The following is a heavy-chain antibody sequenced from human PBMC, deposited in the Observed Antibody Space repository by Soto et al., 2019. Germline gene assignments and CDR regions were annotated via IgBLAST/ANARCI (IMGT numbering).Heavy chain of an antibody. CDR1: GGSLSRGGYY. CDR3: ARFRYPATIGDGMDG. J-gene: IGHJ6*02. CDR2: IYYSGST. V-gene: IGHV4-31*03. D-gene: IGHD5-12*01. Sequence: QSLTGPVPGGSLSRGGYYWRWISQHPGKGLEWIGYIYYSGSTYYNPSLKSRVTISVDTSKNQFSLKLSSVTAADTAVYDCARFRYPATIGDGMDGWGQGTTVTVS.